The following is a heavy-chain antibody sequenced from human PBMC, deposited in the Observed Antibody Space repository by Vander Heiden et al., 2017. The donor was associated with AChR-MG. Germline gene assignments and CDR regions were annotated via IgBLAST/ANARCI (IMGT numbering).Heavy chain of an antibody. CDR2: ISSSGSTI. CDR1: GFTFSDYY. Sequence: QVQLVESGGGLVKPGGSLRLSCSASGFTFSDYYMSWIRQAPGKGLEWVSYISSSGSTIYYADSVKGRFTISRDNAKNSLYLQMNSLRAEDTAVYYCARDQADIVVVPAAIDYYYYYMDVWGKGTTVTVSS. J-gene: IGHJ6*03. D-gene: IGHD2-2*01. CDR3: ARDQADIVVVPAAIDYYYYYMDV. V-gene: IGHV3-11*01.